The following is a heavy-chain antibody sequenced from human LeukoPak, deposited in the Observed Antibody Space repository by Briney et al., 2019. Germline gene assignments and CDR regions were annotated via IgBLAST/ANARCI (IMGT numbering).Heavy chain of an antibody. CDR2: INHSGST. CDR3: ARGRMGIAAAGICCFDY. D-gene: IGHD6-13*01. J-gene: IGHJ4*02. V-gene: IGHV4-39*07. Sequence: PSETLSLTCTVSGGSISSSSYYWSWIRQPPGKGLEWIGEINHSGSTNYNPSLKSRVTISVDTSKNQFSLKLSSVTAADTAVYYCARGRMGIAAAGICCFDYWGQGTLVTVSS. CDR1: GGSISSSSYY.